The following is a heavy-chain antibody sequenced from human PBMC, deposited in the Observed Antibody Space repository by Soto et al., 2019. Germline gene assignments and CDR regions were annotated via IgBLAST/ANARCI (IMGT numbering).Heavy chain of an antibody. Sequence: QVQLVESGGGLVKPGGSLRLSCAASGFTFSDYYMSWIRQAPGKGLEWVSYISSSSSYTNYADSVKGRFTISRDNAKNSLYLQMNSLRAEDTAVYYCARDHVVVVPAAERGYSYGPSGYWGQGTLVTVSS. V-gene: IGHV3-11*06. CDR3: ARDHVVVVPAAERGYSYGPSGY. J-gene: IGHJ4*02. CDR1: GFTFSDYY. CDR2: ISSSSSYT. D-gene: IGHD2-2*01.